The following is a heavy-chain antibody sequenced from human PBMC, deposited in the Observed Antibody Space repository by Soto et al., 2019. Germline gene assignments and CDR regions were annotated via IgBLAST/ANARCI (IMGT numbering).Heavy chain of an antibody. CDR3: ARCYDFWSGYWSGENYYYYMDV. CDR2: ISGSGGST. D-gene: IGHD3-3*01. V-gene: IGHV3-23*01. J-gene: IGHJ6*03. CDR1: GFTFSSYA. Sequence: EVQLLESGGGLVQPGGSLRLSCAASGFTFSSYAMSWVRQAPGKGLEWVSAISGSGGSTYYADSVKGRFTISRDNSKNTLYLQMNSLRAEDTAVYYCARCYDFWSGYWSGENYYYYMDVWGNGSTVTVSS.